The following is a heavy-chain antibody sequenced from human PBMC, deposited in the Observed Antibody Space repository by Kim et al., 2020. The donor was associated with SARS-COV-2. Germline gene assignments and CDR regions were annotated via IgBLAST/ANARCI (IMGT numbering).Heavy chain of an antibody. J-gene: IGHJ4*02. Sequence: SPSFQGQVTISADKSISTAYLQWSSLKASDTAMYYCARHRNTVTTNVDYWGQGTLVTVSS. D-gene: IGHD4-17*01. V-gene: IGHV5-51*01. CDR3: ARHRNTVTTNVDY.